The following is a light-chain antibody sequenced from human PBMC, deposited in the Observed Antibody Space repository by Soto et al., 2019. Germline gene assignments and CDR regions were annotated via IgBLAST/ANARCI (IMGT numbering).Light chain of an antibody. CDR1: QSVSTNY. CDR3: NKYGSTPFT. V-gene: IGKV3-20*01. CDR2: GAS. J-gene: IGKJ3*01. Sequence: EIVLTQSPGTLSLSPGDRATLSCRASQSVSTNYLAWYQQSLGQAPRLLIYGASSRATGIPDRFSGNGSGTDFTLTISRLEPEDLAVYHCNKYGSTPFTFGPGTKVDIK.